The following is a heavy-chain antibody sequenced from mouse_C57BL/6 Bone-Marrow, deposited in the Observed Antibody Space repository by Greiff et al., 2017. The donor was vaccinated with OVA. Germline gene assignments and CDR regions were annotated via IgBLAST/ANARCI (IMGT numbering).Heavy chain of an antibody. CDR2: NDPSDSYT. CDR1: GYTFTSYW. J-gene: IGHJ3*01. Sequence: QVQLKQPGAELVKPGASVKLSCKASGYTFTSYWMQWVKQRPGQGLEWIGENDPSDSYTNYNQKFKGKATLTVDTSYSTAYMQLSSLTAEVSAVYYCATFITTVEAPFAYWGQGTLVTVSA. CDR3: ATFITTVEAPFAY. D-gene: IGHD1-1*01. V-gene: IGHV1-50*01.